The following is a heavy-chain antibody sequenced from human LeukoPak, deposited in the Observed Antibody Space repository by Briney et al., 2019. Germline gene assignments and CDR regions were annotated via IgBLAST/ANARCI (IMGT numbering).Heavy chain of an antibody. V-gene: IGHV4-34*01. CDR1: GGSFSGYY. Sequence: SETLSLTCAVYGGSFSGYYWSWIRQPPGKGLEWIGEINHSGSTNYNPSLKSRVTISVDTSKNQFSLKLSSVTAADTAVYYCARIRVVVPAAILHYYYGMDVWGQGTTVTVSS. D-gene: IGHD2-2*02. CDR3: ARIRVVVPAAILHYYYGMDV. J-gene: IGHJ6*02. CDR2: INHSGST.